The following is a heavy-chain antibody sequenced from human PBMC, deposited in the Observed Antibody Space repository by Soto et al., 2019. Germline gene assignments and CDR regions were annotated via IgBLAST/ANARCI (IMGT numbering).Heavy chain of an antibody. V-gene: IGHV1-18*01. Sequence: GVSVEVSCEACGDSFSTYGISWVRHAPGQGLEWMGWISAYNDNANYAQKLQGRVTLTTDTSTSTAYLEMRSLRSDDTAMYYCAREKGGRGTDYLPIDFWGQGTLVTVSS. D-gene: IGHD3-9*01. CDR1: GDSFSTYG. CDR3: AREKGGRGTDYLPIDF. J-gene: IGHJ4*02. CDR2: ISAYNDNA.